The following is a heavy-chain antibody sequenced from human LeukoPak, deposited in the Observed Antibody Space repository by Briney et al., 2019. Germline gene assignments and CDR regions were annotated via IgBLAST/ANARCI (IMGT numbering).Heavy chain of an antibody. J-gene: IGHJ4*02. V-gene: IGHV1-2*02. CDR2: INPNSGGT. Sequence: GASVKVSCKASGYTFTGYYMHWLRQAPGQGLEWMGWINPNSGGTNYAQKFQGRVTMTRDTSISTAYMELSRLRSDDTAVYYCGRGTGEGYTYGRYYFDYWGQGTLVTVSS. CDR3: GRGTGEGYTYGRYYFDY. CDR1: GYTFTGYY. D-gene: IGHD5-18*01.